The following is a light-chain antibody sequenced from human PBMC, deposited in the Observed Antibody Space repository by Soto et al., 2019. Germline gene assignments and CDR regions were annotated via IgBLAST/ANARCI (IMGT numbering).Light chain of an antibody. Sequence: QSVLTQPASVSGSPGQSITISCTGTSSDVGGYNHASWYQHYPGKAPKLIIYDVTNRPSGVSNRFSGSKSGNTASLTISGLQAEDEADYFCSSYTRSTIYVFGTGTKVTVL. J-gene: IGLJ1*01. V-gene: IGLV2-14*03. CDR1: SSDVGGYNH. CDR3: SSYTRSTIYV. CDR2: DVT.